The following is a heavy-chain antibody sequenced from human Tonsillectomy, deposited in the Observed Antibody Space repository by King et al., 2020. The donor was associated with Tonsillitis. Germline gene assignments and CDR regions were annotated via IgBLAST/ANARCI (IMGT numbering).Heavy chain of an antibody. CDR2: ISSSSSYI. Sequence: VQLVESGGGLVKPGGSLRLSCAASGFTFSSYSMNWVRQAPGKGLEWVSSISSSSSYIYYADSVKGRFTISRDNAKNSLYLQMNSLRAEDTAVYYCAGGEGYSGRWGGGGMDVWGQGTTVTVSS. V-gene: IGHV3-21*01. CDR1: GFTFSSYS. J-gene: IGHJ6*02. D-gene: IGHD6-13*01. CDR3: AGGEGYSGRWGGGGMDV.